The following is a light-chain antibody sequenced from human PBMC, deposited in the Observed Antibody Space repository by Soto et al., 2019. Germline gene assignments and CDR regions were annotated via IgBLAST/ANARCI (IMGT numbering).Light chain of an antibody. CDR2: EVS. V-gene: IGLV2-14*01. J-gene: IGLJ2*01. CDR1: SSDVGGYNF. Sequence: QSALTQPASVSGSPGQSITISCTGTSSDVGGYNFVSWYQQHPGKAPKLMIYEVSNRPSGGSNRFSGSKSGNTASLTISGLQAEDEAAYYCSSYTTSVTRVVFGGGTKVTVL. CDR3: SSYTTSVTRVV.